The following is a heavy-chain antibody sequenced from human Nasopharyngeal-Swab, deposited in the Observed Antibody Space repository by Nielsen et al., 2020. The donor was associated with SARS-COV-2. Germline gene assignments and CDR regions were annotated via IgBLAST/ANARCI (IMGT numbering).Heavy chain of an antibody. CDR3: ARFVTTSYYYYGMDV. V-gene: IGHV1-18*01. Sequence: ASVKVSCKASGYTFTSYGISWVRQAPGQGLEWMGWISAYNGNTNYAQKLQGRVTMTTDTSMSTAYMELRSLSSDDTAVYYCARFVTTSYYYYGMDVWGQGTTVTVSS. J-gene: IGHJ6*02. D-gene: IGHD3-22*01. CDR2: ISAYNGNT. CDR1: GYTFTSYG.